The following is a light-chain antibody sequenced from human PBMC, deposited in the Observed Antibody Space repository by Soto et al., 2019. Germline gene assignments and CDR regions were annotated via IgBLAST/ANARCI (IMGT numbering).Light chain of an antibody. V-gene: IGLV2-8*01. CDR3: SSYGGSNIPLYV. CDR2: EVD. J-gene: IGLJ1*01. Sequence: QSALTQPPSASGSPGQSLTISCAGTGSDVGAYKYVSWYQQHPGKAPKLIIYEVDKRPSGVPDRFSGSKSGNTASLTVSGLQAEDEAAYYCSSYGGSNIPLYVFGTGTKVTVL. CDR1: GSDVGAYKY.